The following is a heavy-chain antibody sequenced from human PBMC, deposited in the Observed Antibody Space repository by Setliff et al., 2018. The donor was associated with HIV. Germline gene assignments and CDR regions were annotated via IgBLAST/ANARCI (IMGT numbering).Heavy chain of an antibody. J-gene: IGHJ4*02. CDR2: VYYTGNT. D-gene: IGHD6-19*01. V-gene: IGHV4-39*01. Sequence: SETLSLTCTVSGGSISSSRYYWGCIRQPPGKGLGWIGSVYYTGNTNLNPSLKSRVNMSVDTSKNQFSLKLSSVTAADTAVYYCARLTSGWFFAYWGQGTLVTVSS. CDR1: GGSISSSRYY. CDR3: ARLTSGWFFAY.